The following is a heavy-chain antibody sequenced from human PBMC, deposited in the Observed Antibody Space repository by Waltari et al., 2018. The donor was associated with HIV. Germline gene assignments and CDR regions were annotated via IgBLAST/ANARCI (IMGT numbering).Heavy chain of an antibody. CDR3: ARLMVVAGTPYYGLDV. CDR2: ITRRIGTI. J-gene: IGHJ6*02. V-gene: IGHV3-48*01. CDR1: GFIFNTYS. D-gene: IGHD2-15*01. Sequence: EVQLVESGGDLVQPGGSLRLSCAVSGFIFNTYSMNWVRQAPGKGLEWISYITRRIGTIIDADSVKTRFTMSRDNAKYSLYLQMNSLRAEDTAVYYCARLMVVAGTPYYGLDVWGQGTTVTVSS.